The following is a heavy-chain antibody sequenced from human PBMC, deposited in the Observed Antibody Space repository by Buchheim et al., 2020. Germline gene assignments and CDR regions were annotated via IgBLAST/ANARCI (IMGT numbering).Heavy chain of an antibody. CDR1: GFTFSNSA. CDR2: ISIDGDKT. V-gene: IGHV3-23*01. CDR3: AKEEVPNDY. J-gene: IGHJ4*02. Sequence: EVQLLESGGALVQPGGSLRLSCGVSGFTFSNSAMSWVRQAPGKGLEWVSGISIDGDKTYYAESVKGRFTISRDNSKNTVYLHLNSLRAEDTALYYCAKEEVPNDYWGQGTL.